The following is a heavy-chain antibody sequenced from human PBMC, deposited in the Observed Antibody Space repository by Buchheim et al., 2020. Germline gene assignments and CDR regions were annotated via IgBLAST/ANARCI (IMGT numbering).Heavy chain of an antibody. CDR2: IFSGGST. CDR1: GFTVSNYY. Sequence: EVHLVESGGGLVQPGGSLRLSCAASGFTVSNYYVSWVRQAPGKGLEWVSVIFSGGSTYYTGAVEGRFPISRDSFRNIIYLQMHNLRVEDTAVYYCATETYYYDPEGWRPFDSWGQGT. CDR3: ATETYYYDPEGWRPFDS. D-gene: IGHD3-22*01. V-gene: IGHV3-66*01. J-gene: IGHJ4*02.